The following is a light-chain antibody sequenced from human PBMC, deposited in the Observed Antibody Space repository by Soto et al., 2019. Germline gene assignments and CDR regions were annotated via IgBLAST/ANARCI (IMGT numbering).Light chain of an antibody. CDR3: QQYNSYWGT. J-gene: IGKJ1*01. CDR1: QGISSY. CDR2: AAS. Sequence: DIQLTQSPSFLSASVGDRFTITCLASQGISSYLAWYQQKPGKAPKLLIYAASTLQSGVPSRFSGSGSGTEFTLTISSLQPDDFATYYCQQYNSYWGTFGQGTKVDI. V-gene: IGKV1-9*01.